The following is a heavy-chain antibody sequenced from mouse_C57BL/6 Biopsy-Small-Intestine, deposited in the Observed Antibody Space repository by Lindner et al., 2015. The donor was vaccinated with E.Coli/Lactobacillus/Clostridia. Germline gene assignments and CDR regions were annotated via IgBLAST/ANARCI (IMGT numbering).Heavy chain of an antibody. CDR1: GFAFNTYA. V-gene: IGHV1-84*02. CDR3: AREVAVAGRGLFDF. J-gene: IGHJ4*01. Sequence: SVKVSCKASGFAFNTYAIHWVRQAPGQRLEWMGWIIGGNGNTKYSQKFQGRVTITRDTSASTAYMDLSSLRSDDTAVYYCAREVAVAGRGLFDFWGQGTLVTVSS. D-gene: IGHD6-1*01. CDR2: IIGGNGNT.